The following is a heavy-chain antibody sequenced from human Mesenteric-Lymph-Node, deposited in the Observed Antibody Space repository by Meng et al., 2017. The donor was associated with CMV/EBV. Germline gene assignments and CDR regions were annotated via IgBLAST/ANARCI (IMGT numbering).Heavy chain of an antibody. CDR1: GFYFGHYY. V-gene: IGHV3-30*03. CDR2: ISYDGSKK. Sequence: GESLKISCAASGFYFGHYYMTWVRQAPGRGLEWVALISYDGSKKYYADSVKGRFTISRDDSNNTLYLQMNSLRADDTAVYYCARDAADWNLDYWGQGALVTVSS. J-gene: IGHJ4*02. CDR3: ARDAADWNLDY. D-gene: IGHD1-1*01.